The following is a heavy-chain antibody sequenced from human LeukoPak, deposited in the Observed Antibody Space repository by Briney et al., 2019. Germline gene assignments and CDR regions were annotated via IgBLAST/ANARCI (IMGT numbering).Heavy chain of an antibody. V-gene: IGHV3-23*01. CDR3: TKDPNGDYIGAFGP. J-gene: IGHJ5*02. CDR2: ISGSGGST. CDR1: GFTFSSYA. Sequence: GGSLRLSCAASGFTFSSYAMSWVRQAPGKGLEWVSAISGSGGSTYYADSVKGRFTISRDNSKNTVYLQMNSLGAEDTAFYYCTKDPNGDYIGAFGPWGQGTLVTVSS. D-gene: IGHD4-17*01.